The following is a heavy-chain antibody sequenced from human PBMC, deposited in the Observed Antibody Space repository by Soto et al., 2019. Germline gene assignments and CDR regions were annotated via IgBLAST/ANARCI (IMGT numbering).Heavy chain of an antibody. Sequence: GGSLRLSCAASGFTFKTYGMHWVRQAPGKGLEWVAVISDDGSNKYNIASVEGRFTISRDNSKNTLSLQMNSLRDEDTAVYYCARGGGYSYGTNDAFDIWGQGTMVTVS. D-gene: IGHD5-18*01. CDR3: ARGGGYSYGTNDAFDI. CDR2: ISDDGSNK. J-gene: IGHJ3*02. V-gene: IGHV3-30*03. CDR1: GFTFKTYG.